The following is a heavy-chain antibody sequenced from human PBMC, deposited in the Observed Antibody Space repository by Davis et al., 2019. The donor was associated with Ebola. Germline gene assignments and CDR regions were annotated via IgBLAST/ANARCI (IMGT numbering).Heavy chain of an antibody. Sequence: SETLSLTCAVYGGSFSGSYWSWIRQPPGKGLEWIGEINHSGSTNYSPSLKSRVTISVDTSKNQFSLKLSSVTAADTAVYYCVRDPALVVTGGGWFFGLWGRGTLVTVSS. V-gene: IGHV4-34*01. CDR1: GGSFSGSY. CDR3: VRDPALVVTGGGWFFGL. J-gene: IGHJ2*01. CDR2: INHSGST. D-gene: IGHD2-21*02.